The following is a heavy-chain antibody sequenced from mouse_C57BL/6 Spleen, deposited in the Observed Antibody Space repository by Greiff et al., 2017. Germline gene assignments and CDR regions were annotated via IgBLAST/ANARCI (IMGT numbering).Heavy chain of an antibody. Sequence: EVQLQQSGPELVKPGASVQISCTASGYSFPGYYMNWVKQSPEKSLEWIGEINPSTGGTTYNQKFKAKATLTVDKSSSTAYMQLKRLTSEDSAVYYCARGGKKTGPYYYAMDYWSQGTSVTVSS. CDR3: ARGGKKTGPYYYAMDY. CDR1: GYSFPGYY. V-gene: IGHV1-42*01. D-gene: IGHD4-1*01. J-gene: IGHJ4*01. CDR2: INPSTGGT.